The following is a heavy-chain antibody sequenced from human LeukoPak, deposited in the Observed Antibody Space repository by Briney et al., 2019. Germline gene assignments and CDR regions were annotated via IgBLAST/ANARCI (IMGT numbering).Heavy chain of an antibody. Sequence: SQTLSLTCAISGDTVSTNSAAWNWVRQSPSRGLEWLGRTYYRSKWYNDYAVSVRGRITINPDTSKNQLSLQLNSVTPEDTAVYYCAREGPDAFDIWGQGTMVTVSS. V-gene: IGHV6-1*01. J-gene: IGHJ3*02. CDR1: GDTVSTNSAA. CDR3: AREGPDAFDI. CDR2: TYYRSKWYN.